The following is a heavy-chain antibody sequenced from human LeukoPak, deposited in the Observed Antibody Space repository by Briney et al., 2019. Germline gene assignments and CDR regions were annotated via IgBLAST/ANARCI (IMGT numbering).Heavy chain of an antibody. CDR1: GGSLSSYY. CDR3: ARGRRVLEWLLSGGDAFDI. CDR2: IYYSGST. Sequence: SETLSLTCTDPGGSLSSYYWRWIRQPPRKGLAWSGHIYYSGSTNSNPSPKSRVTISVDTSKNQFSLKLSSVTAADTAVYYCARGRRVLEWLLSGGDAFDIWGQGTMVTVSS. D-gene: IGHD3-3*01. V-gene: IGHV4-59*12. J-gene: IGHJ3*02.